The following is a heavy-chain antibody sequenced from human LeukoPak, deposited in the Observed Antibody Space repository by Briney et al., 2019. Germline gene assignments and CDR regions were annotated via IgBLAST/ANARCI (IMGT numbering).Heavy chain of an antibody. CDR1: GGSFSGYY. CDR3: ARGHDVVVPAAPNNFDY. Sequence: SETLSLTCAVYGGSFSGYYWSWIRQPPGKGLEGIGEINHSGSTNYNPSLKSRVTISVDTSKNQSSLKLSSVPAADTAVYYCARGHDVVVPAAPNNFDYWGQGTLVTVSS. J-gene: IGHJ4*02. CDR2: INHSGST. V-gene: IGHV4-34*01. D-gene: IGHD2-2*01.